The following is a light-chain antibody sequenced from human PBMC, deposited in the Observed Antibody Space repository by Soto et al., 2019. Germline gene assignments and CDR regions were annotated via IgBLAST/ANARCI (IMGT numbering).Light chain of an antibody. J-gene: IGLJ2*01. CDR2: EVT. CDR1: SSDVGVYNF. V-gene: IGLV2-8*01. Sequence: QSALTQPPSASGSPGQSVTISCTGTSSDVGVYNFVSWYQQHPGKAPRLMIYEVTKRPSGVPDRFSGSKSGTSASLAISGLQSEDEADYYCATWDDSLPAVFGGGTQLTVL. CDR3: ATWDDSLPAV.